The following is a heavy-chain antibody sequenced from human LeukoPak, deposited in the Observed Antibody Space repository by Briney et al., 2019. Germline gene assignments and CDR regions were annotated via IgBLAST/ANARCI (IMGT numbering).Heavy chain of an antibody. V-gene: IGHV4-39*02. CDR2: IYYSGST. CDR1: GGSISSSYYY. J-gene: IGHJ6*03. CDR3: ARDGGYCSSTSCYTWHYMDV. Sequence: SETLSLTCTVSGGSISSSYYYWGWIRQPPGKGLEWIGSIYYSGSTYYNPSLKSRVTISVDTSKNQFSLKLSSVTAADTAVYYCARDGGYCSSTSCYTWHYMDVWGKGTTVTVSS. D-gene: IGHD2-2*03.